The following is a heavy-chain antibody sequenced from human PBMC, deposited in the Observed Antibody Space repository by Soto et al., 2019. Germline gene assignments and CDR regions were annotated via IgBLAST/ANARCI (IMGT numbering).Heavy chain of an antibody. CDR2: ISYDGINK. Sequence: QVQLVESRGGVVQPGRSLRLSCAASGFTFSNYAMHWVRQAPGKGLKWVAFISYDGINKYYADSVKGRFIISRDNSKNTLYLQMNSLRAEDTAVYYCAKDRPIKIWGQGTLVTVSS. CDR3: AKDRPIKI. V-gene: IGHV3-30-3*01. J-gene: IGHJ4*02. CDR1: GFTFSNYA.